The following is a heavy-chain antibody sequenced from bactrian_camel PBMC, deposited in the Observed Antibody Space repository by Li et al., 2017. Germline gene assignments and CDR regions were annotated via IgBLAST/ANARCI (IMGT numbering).Heavy chain of an antibody. CDR1: THTRSRLC. D-gene: IGHD3*01. CDR2: IGSDGST. CDR3: AADPPPFGGGWSTAGNYDY. V-gene: IGHV3S55*01. Sequence: HVQLVESGGGSVQAGGTLRLSCAASTHTRSRLCMGWSRQAPGKDREGVAGIGSDGSTSYADSVKGRFTISKDNAKNTLYLQMNSLKPEDTAMYYCAADPPPFGGGWSTAGNYDYWGQGTQVTVS. J-gene: IGHJ4*01.